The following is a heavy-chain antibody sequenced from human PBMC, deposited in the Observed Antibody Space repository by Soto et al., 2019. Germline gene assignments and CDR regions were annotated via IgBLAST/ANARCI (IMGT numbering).Heavy chain of an antibody. CDR3: AEEGGPYYDFWSGYYTTLNYYYYYGMDV. J-gene: IGHJ6*02. V-gene: IGHV3-30*18. CDR2: ISYDGSNK. D-gene: IGHD3-3*01. Sequence: PGGSLRLSCAASGFTFSSYGMHWVRQSPGKGLEWVAVISYDGSNKYYADSVKGRFTISRDNSKNTLYLQMNSLRAEDTAVYYCAEEGGPYYDFWSGYYTTLNYYYYYGMDVWGQGTTVTVSS. CDR1: GFTFSSYG.